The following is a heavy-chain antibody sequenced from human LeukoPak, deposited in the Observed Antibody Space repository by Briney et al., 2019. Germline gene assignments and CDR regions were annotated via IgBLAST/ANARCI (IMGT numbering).Heavy chain of an antibody. CDR3: AGDGGWRDIVVVAAAIGWFDR. CDR2: INKSSSNI. J-gene: IGHJ5*02. Sequence: PGGSLRLSCAASGFTFSSYSMNWVRQAPGKGLEWVAYINKSSSNIYYVDSVKGRFTISRDNAKNSLYLQMNSLRAEETAVYYCAGDGGWRDIVVVAAAIGWFDRWGQGTLVTVSS. D-gene: IGHD2-2*01. CDR1: GFTFSSYS. V-gene: IGHV3-48*01.